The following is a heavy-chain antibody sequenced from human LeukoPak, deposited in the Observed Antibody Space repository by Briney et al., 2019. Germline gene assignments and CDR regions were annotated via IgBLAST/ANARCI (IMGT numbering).Heavy chain of an antibody. J-gene: IGHJ4*02. Sequence: GGSLRLSCAASGFPFSSYGMHWVRQAPGKGLEWVAFIRYDGSNKYYADSVKGRFTISRDNSKNTLYLEMNSLRAEDTAVYYCAKDPPGYNYGYLDSWGQGTLVTDSS. D-gene: IGHD5-18*01. CDR3: AKDPPGYNYGYLDS. CDR2: IRYDGSNK. CDR1: GFPFSSYG. V-gene: IGHV3-30*02.